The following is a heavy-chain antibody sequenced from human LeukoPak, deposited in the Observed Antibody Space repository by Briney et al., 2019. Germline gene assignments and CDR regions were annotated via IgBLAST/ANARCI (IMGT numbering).Heavy chain of an antibody. J-gene: IGHJ4*02. CDR2: ISPNGGTT. V-gene: IGHV3-64D*06. CDR3: VPKGNEGY. CDR1: GFIFSSYA. Sequence: GGSLRLSCSASGFIFSSYAMHWVRQGPGKGLEYVSAISPNGGTTYYADSVKGRFSISRDNSKNVLYLQMSSLSPEDTAVYYCVPKGNEGYWGQGTLVTVSS. D-gene: IGHD1-1*01.